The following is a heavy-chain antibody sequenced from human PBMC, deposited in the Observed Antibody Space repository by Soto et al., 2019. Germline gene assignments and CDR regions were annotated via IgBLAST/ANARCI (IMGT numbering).Heavy chain of an antibody. CDR1: GFTFADYA. CDR3: AKDRAPHSSAYFDY. D-gene: IGHD6-6*01. V-gene: IGHV3-9*01. J-gene: IGHJ4*02. Sequence: EVQLVESGGGLVQPGRSLRLSCAASGFTFADYAMHLVRQAPGKGLEWVSGSSWNSGSIGYADSVKGRFTISRDNAKNSLYLQMNRLRAEDTALYYCAKDRAPHSSAYFDYWGQGTLVTVSS. CDR2: SSWNSGSI.